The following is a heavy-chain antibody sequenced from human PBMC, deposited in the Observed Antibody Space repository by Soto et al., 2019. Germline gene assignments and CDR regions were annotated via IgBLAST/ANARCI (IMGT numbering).Heavy chain of an antibody. CDR3: ARYDSSGYYWPYYYYGMDV. Sequence: EVQLVESGGGLVKPGGSLRLSCAASGFTFSTYSMNWVRQAPGKGLEWVSSISDSSSYIYYADSVKGRFTISRYNAKNSLYLQMSSLRAEDTAVYYCARYDSSGYYWPYYYYGMDVWGQGTTVTVSS. J-gene: IGHJ6*02. CDR1: GFTFSTYS. V-gene: IGHV3-21*01. CDR2: ISDSSSYI. D-gene: IGHD3-22*01.